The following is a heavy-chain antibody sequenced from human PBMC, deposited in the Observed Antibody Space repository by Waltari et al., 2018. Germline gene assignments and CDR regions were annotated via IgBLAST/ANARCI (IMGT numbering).Heavy chain of an antibody. J-gene: IGHJ3*02. CDR3: ARLGRGANLTLYAFDI. CDR1: GYTFTGYY. Sequence: QVQLVQSGAEVKKPGASVKVSCKASGYTFTGYYMHWVRQAPGQGLEWMGRINPNSGGTNYAQKFQGRVTMTRDTSISTAYMELSRLRSDDTAVYYCARLGRGANLTLYAFDIWGQGTMVTVSS. V-gene: IGHV1-2*06. CDR2: INPNSGGT. D-gene: IGHD1-26*01.